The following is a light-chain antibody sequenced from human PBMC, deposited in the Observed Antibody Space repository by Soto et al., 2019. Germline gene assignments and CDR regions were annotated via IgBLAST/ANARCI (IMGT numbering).Light chain of an antibody. Sequence: DIQMTQSPSSLSASVGGRVTITCQASQDISNYLSWYQYKSGKAPKLLIYDASNLEKGVPSRFSGSGSGTHFTLTISSLQPEDFATYYCQQYDILPRTFGQGTRVEIK. CDR2: DAS. CDR1: QDISNY. V-gene: IGKV1-33*01. J-gene: IGKJ1*01. CDR3: QQYDILPRT.